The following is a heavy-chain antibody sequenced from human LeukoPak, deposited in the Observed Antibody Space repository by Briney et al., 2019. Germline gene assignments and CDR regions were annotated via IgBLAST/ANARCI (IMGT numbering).Heavy chain of an antibody. J-gene: IGHJ6*02. D-gene: IGHD2-2*01. V-gene: IGHV3-21*01. CDR3: AREVVVPAARYGMDV. Sequence: PGGSLRLSCAASGFTFSSYAMYWVRQAPGKGLEWVSSISSSSSYIYYADSVKGRFTISRDNAKNSLYLQMNSLRAEDTAVYYCAREVVVPAARYGMDVWGQGTTVTVSS. CDR1: GFTFSSYA. CDR2: ISSSSSYI.